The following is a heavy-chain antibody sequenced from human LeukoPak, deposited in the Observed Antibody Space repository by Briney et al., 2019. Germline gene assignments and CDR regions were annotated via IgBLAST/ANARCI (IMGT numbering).Heavy chain of an antibody. CDR1: GGTFSSYA. J-gene: IGHJ6*04. V-gene: IGHV1-69*01. Sequence: SVKVSCKASGGTFSSYAISWVRQAPGQGLEWMGGIIPIFGTANCAQKFQGRVTITADESTSTAYMELSSLRSEDTAVYYCARDVSGSTSCYGMDVWGKGTTVTVSS. CDR3: ARDVSGSTSCYGMDV. CDR2: IIPIFGTA. D-gene: IGHD2-2*01.